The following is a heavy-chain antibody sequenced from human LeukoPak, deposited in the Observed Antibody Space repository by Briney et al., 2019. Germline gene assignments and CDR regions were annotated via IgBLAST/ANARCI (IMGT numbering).Heavy chain of an antibody. D-gene: IGHD5-12*01. CDR3: ARALTVDPPDY. CDR1: GFTVSSNY. V-gene: IGHV3-66*01. Sequence: PGGSLRLSCAASGFTVSSNYMSWVRQAPGKGLEWVSVIYSGGSTYYADSVKGRFTISRDNSKNTLYLQMNSLRAEDTAVYYCARALTVDPPDYWGQGTLVTVSS. J-gene: IGHJ4*02. CDR2: IYSGGST.